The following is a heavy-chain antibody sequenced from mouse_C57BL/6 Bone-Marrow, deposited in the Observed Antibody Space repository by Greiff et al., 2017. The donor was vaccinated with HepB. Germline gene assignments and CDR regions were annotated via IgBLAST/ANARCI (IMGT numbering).Heavy chain of an antibody. Sequence: EVKLVESGEGLVKPGGSLKLSCAASGFTFSSYAMSWVRQTPEKRLEWVAYISSGGDYIYYADTVKGRFPISRDNARNTLYLQMSSLKSEDTAMYYCTRDQLNYGSRDWYFDVWGTGTTVTVSS. CDR3: TRDQLNYGSRDWYFDV. J-gene: IGHJ1*03. D-gene: IGHD1-1*01. CDR1: GFTFSSYA. V-gene: IGHV5-9-1*02. CDR2: ISSGGDYI.